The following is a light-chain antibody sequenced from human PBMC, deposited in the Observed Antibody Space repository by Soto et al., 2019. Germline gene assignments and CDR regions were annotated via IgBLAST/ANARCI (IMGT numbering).Light chain of an antibody. CDR1: QSISSW. V-gene: IGKV1-5*01. J-gene: IGKJ1*01. CDR3: QQYYSYPRT. Sequence: DLPRTLAPSTLSPALEGGVTIAGRASQSISSWLAWYQQKPGKAPKLLIYAASTLQSGVPSRFSGSGSGTDFTLTISCLQSEDFATYYCQQYYSYPRTFGQGTKVDIK. CDR2: AAS.